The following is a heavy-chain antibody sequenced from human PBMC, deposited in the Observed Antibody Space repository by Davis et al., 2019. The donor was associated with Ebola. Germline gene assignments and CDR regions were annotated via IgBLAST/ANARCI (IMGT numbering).Heavy chain of an antibody. CDR2: INHSGST. Sequence: AGPLRPPCAVLGASFSGYYWSWIRQPPGKGLEWIGAINHSGSTNYNPSLKSRVTISVDTSKNQFSLKLSSVTAADTAVYYCARKGQQLAPGGMDVWGQGTTVTVSS. J-gene: IGHJ6*02. V-gene: IGHV4-34*01. CDR1: GASFSGYY. CDR3: ARKGQQLAPGGMDV. D-gene: IGHD6-13*01.